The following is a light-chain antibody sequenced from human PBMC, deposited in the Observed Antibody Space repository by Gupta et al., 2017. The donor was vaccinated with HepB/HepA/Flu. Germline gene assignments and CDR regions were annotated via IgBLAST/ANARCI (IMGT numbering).Light chain of an antibody. J-gene: IGKJ1*01. CDR3: QQDGTSPRT. CDR1: QSVSSNY. V-gene: IGKV3-20*01. CDR2: GAS. Sequence: EIVLTQSPGTLSLSPGERATLSCRASQSVSSNYLAWYQQKPGQAPRLLIYGASSRATGIPDRFSGSGSGTDFTRTISRLEPEDFAVYYCQQDGTSPRTFGQGTKVEIK.